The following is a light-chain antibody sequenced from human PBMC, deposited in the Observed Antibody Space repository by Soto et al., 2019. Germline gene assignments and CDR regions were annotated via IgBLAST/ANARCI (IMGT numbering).Light chain of an antibody. Sequence: DIQMTQSPSSLSASVGDRVTITCRASQNISVYLAWYQQKPGKVPKLLIYSASTLQSGVPSRFSGSGSGTDFALTIASLQPEDVATYLCQKFSTAPLAFGQGTRLEI. V-gene: IGKV1-27*01. CDR2: SAS. J-gene: IGKJ5*01. CDR3: QKFSTAPLA. CDR1: QNISVY.